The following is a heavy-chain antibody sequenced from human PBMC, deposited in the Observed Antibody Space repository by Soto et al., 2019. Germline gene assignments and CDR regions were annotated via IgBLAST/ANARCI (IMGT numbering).Heavy chain of an antibody. J-gene: IGHJ4*02. CDR1: GFTFSNYW. CDR2: IDHDGPT. CDR3: VRDSHGDY. V-gene: IGHV3-74*01. Sequence: EVQLVESGGGLVQPGGSLRLSCAGSGFTFSNYWMHWDRQAPGKGLECVSRIDHDGPTEYADSVRGRFTISRDNAENTLYLQMISLRAEDTAVYYCVRDSHGDYWGQGTLVTVSS.